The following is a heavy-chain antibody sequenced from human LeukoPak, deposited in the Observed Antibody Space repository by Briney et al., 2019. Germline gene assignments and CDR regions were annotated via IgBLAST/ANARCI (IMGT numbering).Heavy chain of an antibody. J-gene: IGHJ4*02. CDR3: ARDQGGNTFDY. CDR1: GGSIRSSNYY. D-gene: IGHD3-16*01. Sequence: SETLSLTCTVSGGSIRSSNYYWGWIRQPPGKGLEWIGSMYYSGRTYYNPSLKSRVTVSVDTSKNQFSLKLRSVTAADTAVYYCARDQGGNTFDYWGQGTLVTVSS. V-gene: IGHV4-39*07. CDR2: MYYSGRT.